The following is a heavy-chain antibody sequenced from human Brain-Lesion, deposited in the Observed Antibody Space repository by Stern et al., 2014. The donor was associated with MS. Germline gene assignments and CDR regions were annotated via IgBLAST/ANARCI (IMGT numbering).Heavy chain of an antibody. CDR2: INPKSGGT. V-gene: IGHV1-2*04. J-gene: IGHJ4*02. D-gene: IGHD3-22*01. CDR1: GYTFNGYY. Sequence: VQLVESEAEVKKPGASVKVSCKASGYTFNGYYMHWVRQAPGQGLEWMGWINPKSGGTNYAQKFQGWVTMTRDTSINTAYMELSRLRSDDTAVYYCATYYYDSTGYNDFWGQGTLVTVSS. CDR3: ATYYYDSTGYNDF.